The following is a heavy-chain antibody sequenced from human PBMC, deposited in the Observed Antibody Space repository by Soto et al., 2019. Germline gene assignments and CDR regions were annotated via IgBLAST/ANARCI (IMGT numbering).Heavy chain of an antibody. CDR1: GYTFTSYD. J-gene: IGHJ4*02. Sequence: QVQLVQSGAEVKKPGASVKVSCKASGYTFTSYDINWVRQATGQGLEWMGWMNPNSGNTGYAQKFQGRVTMTRNTSISTAYIEQSSLRSEEAAESYYARVSGCRRWGQGTLVTVSS. CDR3: ARVSGCRR. V-gene: IGHV1-8*01. CDR2: MNPNSGNT. D-gene: IGHD1-20*01.